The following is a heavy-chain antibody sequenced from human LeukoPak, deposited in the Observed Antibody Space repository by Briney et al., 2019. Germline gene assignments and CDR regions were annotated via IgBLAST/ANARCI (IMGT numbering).Heavy chain of an antibody. J-gene: IGHJ6*02. CDR3: AKESPPHHYYGMDV. Sequence: PGGSLRLSCAASGFTFSSYAMTWVRQGPGKGLDWVSGISDTGGNTYYADSVKGRFTISRGNSKSTRYLQMNSLRAEDTAVYYCAKESPPHHYYGMDVWGQGTTVTVSS. CDR1: GFTFSSYA. CDR2: ISDTGGNT. V-gene: IGHV3-23*01.